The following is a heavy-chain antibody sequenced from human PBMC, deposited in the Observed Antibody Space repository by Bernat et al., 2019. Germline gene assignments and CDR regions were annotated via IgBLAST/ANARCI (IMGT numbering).Heavy chain of an antibody. CDR3: AKERAAVGVPLFEY. D-gene: IGHD6-13*01. V-gene: IGHV3-23*01. CDR1: GFTFSTYA. CDR2: IRSSGGAT. J-gene: IGHJ4*02. Sequence: EVQLLESGGGLVQPGGSLRLSCAASGFTFSTYAMSWVRQAPGKGLEWVSGIRSSGGATYYADSVKGRFTISRDNSKNTLYLQMNSLSVGDTAVYYCAKERAAVGVPLFEYWGQGTLVTVPS.